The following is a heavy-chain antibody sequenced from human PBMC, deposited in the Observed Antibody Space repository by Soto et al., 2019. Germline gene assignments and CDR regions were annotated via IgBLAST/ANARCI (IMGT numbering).Heavy chain of an antibody. J-gene: IGHJ3*02. D-gene: IGHD3-22*01. V-gene: IGHV3-48*03. CDR1: GFTFSSYE. Sequence: PGGSLRLSCAASGFTFSSYEMNWVRQAPGKGLEWVSYISSSGSTIYYADSVKGRFTISRDNAKNSLYLQMNSLGAEDTAVHYCARAVVVITYDAFDIWGQGTMVTVSS. CDR3: ARAVVVITYDAFDI. CDR2: ISSSGSTI.